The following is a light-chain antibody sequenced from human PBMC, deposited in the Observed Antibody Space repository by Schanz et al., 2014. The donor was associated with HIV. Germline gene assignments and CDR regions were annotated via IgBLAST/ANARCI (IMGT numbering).Light chain of an antibody. CDR2: DFA. Sequence: QSALTQPASVSGSPGQSISISCTGTSSDLGRLNCVSWYQQHPGKAPKLVISDFANRPSGISPRFSASKSDNTASLTISGLQADDESDYYCCSYAFTITSLYVFGTGTKLTVL. CDR3: CSYAFTITSLYV. CDR1: SSDLGRLNC. J-gene: IGLJ1*01. V-gene: IGLV2-14*03.